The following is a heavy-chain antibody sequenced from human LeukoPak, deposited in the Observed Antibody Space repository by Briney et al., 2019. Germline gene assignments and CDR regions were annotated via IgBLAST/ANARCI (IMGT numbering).Heavy chain of an antibody. D-gene: IGHD3-16*01. CDR1: GFTFSDYW. Sequence: GGPLRLSCAVSGFTFSDYWMTWVRQAPGRGLEWVANIKEDGSDKQYVDSVQGRFTISGDNAENPLYLQMNSLRAEDTAVYYCVRESSVWVGPGIGRPLDVWGKGTAVTVSS. J-gene: IGHJ6*04. V-gene: IGHV3-7*01. CDR2: IKEDGSDK. CDR3: VRESSVWVGPGIGRPLDV.